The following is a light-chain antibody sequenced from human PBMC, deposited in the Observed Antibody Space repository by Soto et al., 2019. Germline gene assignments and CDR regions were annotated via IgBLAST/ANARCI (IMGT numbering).Light chain of an antibody. CDR3: QQYGSSPPYT. CDR1: QSVRNNY. CDR2: DAS. J-gene: IGKJ2*01. Sequence: EIVLTQSPSTLSLSPGERATLSCRASQSVRNNYLAWYQQKPGQAPRLLIYDASTSATGIPARFSGSGSGTEFTLTISSLQSEDFAVYYCQQYGSSPPYTFGQGTKVDIK. V-gene: IGKV3-20*01.